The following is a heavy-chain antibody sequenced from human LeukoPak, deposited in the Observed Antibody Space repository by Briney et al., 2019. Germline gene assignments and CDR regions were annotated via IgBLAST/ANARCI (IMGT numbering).Heavy chain of an antibody. V-gene: IGHV1-2*02. Sequence: ASVKVSCKSSGYTFTGYYMHWVRQAPGQGLEWMGWINPSSGGTNYAQKFQGRGTMTRDTSISTAYMELSSLRSDDTAVYSCARAQTMAAAGTGPGDFWGQGTLVTVSS. J-gene: IGHJ4*02. CDR2: INPSSGGT. CDR1: GYTFTGYY. CDR3: ARAQTMAAAGTGPGDF. D-gene: IGHD6-13*01.